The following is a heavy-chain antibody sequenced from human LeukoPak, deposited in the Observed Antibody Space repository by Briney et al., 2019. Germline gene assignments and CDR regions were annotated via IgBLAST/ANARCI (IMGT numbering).Heavy chain of an antibody. D-gene: IGHD5-24*01. CDR2: SYSGGST. Sequence: PGGSLRLSCVASGFILSRYYMSWVRQTPGKGLEWVALSYSGGSTYYADSVKGRFTISRDNSKKMLFLQMNSLRADDTGVYYCARGPAVDGYIHPPFDSWGQGTLVTVSS. V-gene: IGHV3-53*01. CDR3: ARGPAVDGYIHPPFDS. CDR1: GFILSRYY. J-gene: IGHJ4*02.